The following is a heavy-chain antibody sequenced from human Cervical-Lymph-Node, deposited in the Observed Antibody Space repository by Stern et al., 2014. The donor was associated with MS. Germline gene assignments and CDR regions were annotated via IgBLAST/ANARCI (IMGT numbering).Heavy chain of an antibody. Sequence: EVQLVQSGGGVIQPWGSLRLSCTASGFTVSRDYMTWVRQAPGKGLEWVSLITNVGSTFYPDSVKGRFTISRDDSKNPVYLHVTSLRAEDTAMYYCARDTSSPERSDWWGQGTLVTVSS. J-gene: IGHJ4*02. CDR1: GFTVSRDY. CDR3: ARDTSSPERSDW. V-gene: IGHV3-53*01. D-gene: IGHD1-1*01. CDR2: ITNVGST.